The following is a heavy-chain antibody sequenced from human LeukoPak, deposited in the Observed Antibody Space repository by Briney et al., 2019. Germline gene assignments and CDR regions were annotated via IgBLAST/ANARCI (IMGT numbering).Heavy chain of an antibody. D-gene: IGHD4-23*01. CDR3: ARAPQASGSVNYYYYMDV. Sequence: ASVKVSCKASGGTFSSYAISWVRQAPGQGLEWMGGIIPIFCTANYAQKFQGRVTITMDESTSTAYMELSSMRSDETDVYYCARAPQASGSVNYYYYMDVWGKGTTVTVSS. V-gene: IGHV1-69*05. CDR2: IIPIFCTA. CDR1: GGTFSSYA. J-gene: IGHJ6*03.